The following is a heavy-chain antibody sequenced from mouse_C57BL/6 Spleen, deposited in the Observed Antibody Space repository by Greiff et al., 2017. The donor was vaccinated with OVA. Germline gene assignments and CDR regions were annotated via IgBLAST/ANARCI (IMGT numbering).Heavy chain of an antibody. V-gene: IGHV3-6*01. D-gene: IGHD2-3*01. CDR2: ISYDGSN. CDR1: GYSITSGYY. Sequence: EVQLQQSGPGFVKPSQSLSLTCSVTGYSITSGYYWNWIRQFPGNKLEWMGYISYDGSNNYNPSLKNRITITRDTSKNQFFLKLKSVTTEDTATYDYATNYDDYAMEYWGQGASVTVSS. J-gene: IGHJ4*01. CDR3: ATNYDDYAMEY.